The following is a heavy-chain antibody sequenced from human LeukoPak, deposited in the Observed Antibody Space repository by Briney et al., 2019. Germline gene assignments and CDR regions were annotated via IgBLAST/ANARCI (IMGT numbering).Heavy chain of an antibody. V-gene: IGHV4-39*01. CDR3: ARGPYDFWSGYYTRWFDP. CDR1: GGSISSSSYY. D-gene: IGHD3-3*01. J-gene: IGHJ5*02. Sequence: SETLSLTCTVSGGSISSSSYYWGWIRQPPGKGLEWIGTIYYSGSTYYNPSLKSRVTISVDTSNNQFSLKLSSVTAADTAVYYCARGPYDFWSGYYTRWFDPWGQGTLVTVSS. CDR2: IYYSGST.